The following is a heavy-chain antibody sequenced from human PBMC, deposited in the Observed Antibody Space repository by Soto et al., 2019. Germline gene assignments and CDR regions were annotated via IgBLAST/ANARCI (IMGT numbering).Heavy chain of an antibody. CDR3: ARAGLGDGSDY. D-gene: IGHD1-26*01. CDR1: GGCVSSGSYY. V-gene: IGHV4-61*01. CDR2: IYYSGST. Sequence: SETVSLTCSVSGGCVSSGSYYWSWIRQPPGKGLEWIGYIYYSGSTKYNPSLKSRVTISVDTSKNQFSLKLSSVTAADTAVYYCARAGLGDGSDYWGQGTLVTVS. J-gene: IGHJ4*02.